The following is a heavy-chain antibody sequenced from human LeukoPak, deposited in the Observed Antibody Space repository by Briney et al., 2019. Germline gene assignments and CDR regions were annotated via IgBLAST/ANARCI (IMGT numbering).Heavy chain of an antibody. J-gene: IGHJ4*02. CDR3: ASADTAMVPFDY. Sequence: ASVKVSCKASGGTFSRYAINWVRQAPGQGLEWMGGIIPIFGTANYAQKFQGRVTIAADESTSTAYMELSSLRSEDTAVYYCASADTAMVPFDYWGQGTLVTVSS. CDR1: GGTFSRYA. V-gene: IGHV1-69*13. CDR2: IIPIFGTA. D-gene: IGHD5-18*01.